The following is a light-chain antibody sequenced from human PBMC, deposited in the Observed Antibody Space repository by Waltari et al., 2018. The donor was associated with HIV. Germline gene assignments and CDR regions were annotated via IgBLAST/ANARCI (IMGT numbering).Light chain of an antibody. CDR1: QSINTF. CDR3: QQSYTAPWT. V-gene: IGKV1-39*01. CDR2: TAS. Sequence: DIQMTQSPSSLSAFVGDRVTITCRTSQSINTFLNWYQQKPGKAPKLLIHTASSLQTGVPSRFSGSGSGTDFTLTLSSLQPEDFATYYCQQSYTAPWTFGQGTKVEVK. J-gene: IGKJ1*01.